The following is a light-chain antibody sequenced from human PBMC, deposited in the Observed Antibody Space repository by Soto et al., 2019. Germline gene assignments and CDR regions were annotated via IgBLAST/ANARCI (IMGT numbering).Light chain of an antibody. Sequence: EIVLTQSPGTLSLSPGERATLSCRASQSVSSSYLAWYQQKPGQAPRLLIYGASSRATGIPDRFSGSGSGTDFPLTISRVEPEDFAVYYCQHYGRSPYTFGQGTKLEIK. J-gene: IGKJ2*01. CDR1: QSVSSSY. V-gene: IGKV3-20*01. CDR3: QHYGRSPYT. CDR2: GAS.